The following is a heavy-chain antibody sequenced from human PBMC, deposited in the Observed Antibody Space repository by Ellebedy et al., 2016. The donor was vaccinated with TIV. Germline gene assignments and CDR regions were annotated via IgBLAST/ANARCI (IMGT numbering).Heavy chain of an antibody. J-gene: IGHJ4*02. CDR1: GDSVSSSNAA. CDR2: TYYRSQWSEWYT. V-gene: IGHV6-1*01. Sequence: SQTLSLTCAISGDSVSSSNAAWNWIRQSPSRGLEWLGRTYYRSQWSEWYTDYAVSVKSRITINPDTSKNQFSLQLNSVTREDTAVYSCARAPEYTSSSGFDYWGQGTLVTVSS. D-gene: IGHD6-6*01. CDR3: ARAPEYTSSSGFDY.